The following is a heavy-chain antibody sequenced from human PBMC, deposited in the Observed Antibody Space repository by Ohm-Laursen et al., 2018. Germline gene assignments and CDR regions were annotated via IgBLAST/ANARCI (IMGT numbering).Heavy chain of an antibody. CDR2: INPSRDST. J-gene: IGHJ6*02. D-gene: IGHD3-3*01. V-gene: IGHV1-46*01. Sequence: GSSVKVSCKASGYTFTSYYMHWVRQAPGQGLEWMGVINPSRDSTNYAQKFQGRVTMTRDTSTRTVYMELGSLRSEDTAVYYCARDPSPPPRAYISHDLFLPRSDTRYGMDVWGQGTTVTVSS. CDR1: GYTFTSYY. CDR3: ARDPSPPPRAYISHDLFLPRSDTRYGMDV.